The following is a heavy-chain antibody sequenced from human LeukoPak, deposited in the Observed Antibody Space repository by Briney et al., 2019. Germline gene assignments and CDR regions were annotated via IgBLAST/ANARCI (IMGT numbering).Heavy chain of an antibody. V-gene: IGHV4-34*01. CDR2: INHSGST. J-gene: IGHJ4*02. D-gene: IGHD1-26*01. Sequence: SETLSLTCAVYGGSFSGYYWSWIRQPPGKGLEWIGEINHSGSTNYNPSLKSRVTISVDTSKNQFSLKLSSVTAADTAVYYCARGPGEVGALHFDYWGQGTLVTVSS. CDR3: ARGPGEVGALHFDY. CDR1: GGSFSGYY.